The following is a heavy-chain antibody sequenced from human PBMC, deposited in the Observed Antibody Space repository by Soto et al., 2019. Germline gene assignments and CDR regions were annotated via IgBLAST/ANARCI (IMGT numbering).Heavy chain of an antibody. CDR1: GFSLSTSGMS. D-gene: IGHD5-18*01. Sequence: SGPTLVNPTQTLTLTCTFSGFSLSTSGMSVSWIRQPPGKALEWLARIDWDDDKYYSTSLKTRLTISRDTSKNQVVLTMTNMDPVDTATYYCARTMDTAMVCDYWGQGTLVTVSS. CDR2: IDWDDDK. CDR3: ARTMDTAMVCDY. J-gene: IGHJ4*02. V-gene: IGHV2-70*11.